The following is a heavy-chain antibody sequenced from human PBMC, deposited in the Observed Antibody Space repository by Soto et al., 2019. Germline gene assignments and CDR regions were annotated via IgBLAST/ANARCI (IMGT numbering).Heavy chain of an antibody. J-gene: IGHJ4*02. CDR2: MNPNSGNT. Sequence: QVQLVQSGAEVKKPGASVKVSCKASGYTFTSYDINWVRQATGQGLEWMGWMNPNSGNTGYAQKFQGXXTXTXXTSISTAYMELSSLRSEDTAVYYCARAGTVTTIDYWGQGTLVTVSS. CDR1: GYTFTSYD. D-gene: IGHD4-17*01. V-gene: IGHV1-8*01. CDR3: ARAGTVTTIDY.